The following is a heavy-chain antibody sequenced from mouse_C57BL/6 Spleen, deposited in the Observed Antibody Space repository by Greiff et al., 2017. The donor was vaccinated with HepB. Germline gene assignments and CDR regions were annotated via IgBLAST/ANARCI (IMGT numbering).Heavy chain of an antibody. V-gene: IGHV1-20*01. CDR1: GYSFTGYF. CDR3: AREDLRGRFWYFDV. D-gene: IGHD1-1*01. CDR2: INPYNGDT. J-gene: IGHJ1*03. Sequence: EVQVVESGPELVKPGDSVKISCKASGYSFTGYFMNWVMQSHGKSLEWIGRINPYNGDTFYNQKFKGKATLTVDKSSSTAHMELRSLTSEDSAVYYCAREDLRGRFWYFDVWGTGTTVTVSS.